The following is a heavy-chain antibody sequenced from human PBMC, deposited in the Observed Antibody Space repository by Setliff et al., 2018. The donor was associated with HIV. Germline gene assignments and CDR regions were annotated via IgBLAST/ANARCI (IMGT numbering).Heavy chain of an antibody. CDR2: INPTSGST. D-gene: IGHD1-26*01. Sequence: ASVKVSCKASGYTFTNYYMHWVRQAPGQGLEWMGIINPTSGSTTFAQNFQGRVTMTRDTSTSTVYMELSSLRSEDTAMFYCARDVGGATNENYFDYWGQGTLVTVS. CDR1: GYTFTNYY. CDR3: ARDVGGATNENYFDY. V-gene: IGHV1-46*01. J-gene: IGHJ4*02.